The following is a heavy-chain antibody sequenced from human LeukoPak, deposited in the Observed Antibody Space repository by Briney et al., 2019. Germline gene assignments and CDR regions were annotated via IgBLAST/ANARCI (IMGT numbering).Heavy chain of an antibody. Sequence: SETLSLTCTVSGGSITSYYWSWIRQPPGKGLEWIGYIYYSGSTNYNPSLKSRVTISVDTSKNQFSLKLSSVTAADTAAYYCARGDDFWSGYSVWGQGTMVTVSS. CDR2: IYYSGST. V-gene: IGHV4-59*08. D-gene: IGHD3-3*01. CDR1: GGSITSYY. CDR3: ARGDDFWSGYSV. J-gene: IGHJ3*01.